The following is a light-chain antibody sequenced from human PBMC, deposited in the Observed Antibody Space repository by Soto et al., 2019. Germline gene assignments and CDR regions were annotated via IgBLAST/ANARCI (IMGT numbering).Light chain of an antibody. CDR2: AAS. Sequence: DIQMTQSPSSLSASVGDRVTISCRASQGFSNYLAWYQQKPGKVPKLLIYAASTLHSGLPSRFGGSGSGTDFTLTISSLQTEDVATYYCQKYNSAPRAFGQGTKVEIK. CDR3: QKYNSAPRA. CDR1: QGFSNY. V-gene: IGKV1-27*01. J-gene: IGKJ1*01.